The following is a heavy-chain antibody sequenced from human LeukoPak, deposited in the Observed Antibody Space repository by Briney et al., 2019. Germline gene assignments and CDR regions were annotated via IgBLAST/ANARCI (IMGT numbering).Heavy chain of an antibody. V-gene: IGHV2-5*01. J-gene: IGHJ4*02. CDR3: ALFPVGGYFDY. CDR2: IYWNDDK. D-gene: IGHD2-21*01. CDR1: GCSLRTRGVG. Sequence: SGPTLVKPAQTLTLTCTFSGCSLRTRGVGVGWIRQPPGKALEWLTLIYWNDDKRYSPSLKSRLTITKDTSKNQVVLTMTNMDPVDTATYYCALFPVGGYFDYWGQGTLVTVSS.